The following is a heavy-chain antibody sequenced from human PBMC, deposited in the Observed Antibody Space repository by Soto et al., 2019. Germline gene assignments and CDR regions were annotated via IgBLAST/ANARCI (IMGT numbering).Heavy chain of an antibody. D-gene: IGHD1-20*01. J-gene: IGHJ4*02. CDR1: GGSMSNGYYY. Sequence: PSETLALTCTVSGGSMSNGYYYWSWVRQNPGKGLEWIGHIYHSGRTYYNPSLKSRVGILVDTSKNQFSLNLNSVTAADTAVYYCARWVEVYLDYLDSWGQGTPVTGSS. CDR2: IYHSGRT. V-gene: IGHV4-31*03. CDR3: ARWVEVYLDYLDS.